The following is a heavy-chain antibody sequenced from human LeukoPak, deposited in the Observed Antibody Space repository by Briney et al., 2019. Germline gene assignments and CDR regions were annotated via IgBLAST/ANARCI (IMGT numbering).Heavy chain of an antibody. J-gene: IGHJ6*03. Sequence: SETLSLTCTVSGGSISSYYWSWIRQPPGKGLEWIGYIYYSGSTNYNPSLKSRVTISVDTSKNQFSLKLSSVTAADTAVYYCARSVRYYYYYYMDVWGKGTTVTISS. D-gene: IGHD6-6*01. V-gene: IGHV4-59*12. CDR3: ARSVRYYYYYYMDV. CDR1: GGSISSYY. CDR2: IYYSGST.